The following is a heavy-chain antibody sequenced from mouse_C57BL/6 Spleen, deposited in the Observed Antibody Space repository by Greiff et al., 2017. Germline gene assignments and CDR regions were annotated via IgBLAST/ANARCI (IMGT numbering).Heavy chain of an antibody. CDR1: GYTFTSYW. Sequence: QVQLQQPGAELVMPGASVKLSYKASGYTFTSYWMHWVKQRPGQGLEWIGEIDPSDSYTNYNQKFKGKSTLTVDKSSSTAYMQLSSLTSEDSAVYYCARGRNYGGYYAMDDWGQGTSVTVSS. D-gene: IGHD1-1*02. J-gene: IGHJ4*01. V-gene: IGHV1-69*01. CDR3: ARGRNYGGYYAMDD. CDR2: IDPSDSYT.